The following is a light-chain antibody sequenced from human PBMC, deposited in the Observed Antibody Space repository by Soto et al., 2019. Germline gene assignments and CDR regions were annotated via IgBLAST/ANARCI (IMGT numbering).Light chain of an antibody. Sequence: QSALTQPASVSGSPGQSITISCTGTSSDVGSYNLVSWYQQHPGKAPKLMIYEVSKRPSGVSNRFSGSKSGNTASLTISGLQAEDEADYYCCSYEGSSTFSYVFGTGTKVTVL. CDR1: SSDVGSYNL. J-gene: IGLJ1*01. CDR2: EVS. CDR3: CSYEGSSTFSYV. V-gene: IGLV2-23*02.